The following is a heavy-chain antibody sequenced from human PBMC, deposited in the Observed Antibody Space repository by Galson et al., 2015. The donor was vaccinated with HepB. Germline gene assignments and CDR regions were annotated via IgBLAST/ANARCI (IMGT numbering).Heavy chain of an antibody. J-gene: IGHJ4*02. Sequence: QSGAEVKKPGESLTISRTASGYTFTNYWISWVRQMPGKGLEWMGRIDPTDSYTNYRPSFQGHVTISVDKSTSTAFLHWSSLQASDTAVYYCARLQSSIAVAGDYWGQGTLITVSS. V-gene: IGHV5-10-1*01. CDR2: IDPTDSYT. CDR3: ARLQSSIAVAGDY. CDR1: GYTFTNYW. D-gene: IGHD6-19*01.